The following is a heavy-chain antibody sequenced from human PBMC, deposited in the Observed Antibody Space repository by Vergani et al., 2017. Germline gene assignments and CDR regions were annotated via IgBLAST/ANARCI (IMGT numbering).Heavy chain of an antibody. Sequence: EVQLLESGGGLVQPGGSLRLSCAASGFTFSSYAMSWVRQAPGKGLEWVSAISGSGGSTYYADSVKGRFTISRDNSKNSLYLQMNSLRAEDTAVYYCAKVGVRDYYDSSGYYYGEEGYWGQGTLVTVSS. CDR3: AKVGVRDYYDSSGYYYGEEGY. J-gene: IGHJ4*02. CDR1: GFTFSSYA. CDR2: ISGSGGST. V-gene: IGHV3-23*01. D-gene: IGHD3-22*01.